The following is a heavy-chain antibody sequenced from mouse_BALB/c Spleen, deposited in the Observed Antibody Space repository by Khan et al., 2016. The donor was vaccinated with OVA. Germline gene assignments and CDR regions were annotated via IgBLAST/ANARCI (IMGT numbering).Heavy chain of an antibody. Sequence: EVQLQESGPGLVKPSQSLSLTCTFTGYSITSGYGWNWIRQFPGNKLDWMGYISNSGSTNYNPSLTSRTPITRDTSKNQFFLQLNSLTTEDTATYYCARTARIKYWGQGTTLTVSA. CDR1: GYSITSGYG. J-gene: IGHJ2*01. CDR3: ARTARIKY. V-gene: IGHV3-2*02. CDR2: ISNSGST. D-gene: IGHD1-2*01.